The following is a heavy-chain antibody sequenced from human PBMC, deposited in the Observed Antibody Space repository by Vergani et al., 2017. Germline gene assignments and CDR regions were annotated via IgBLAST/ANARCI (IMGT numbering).Heavy chain of an antibody. V-gene: IGHV1-69*01. CDR2: IIPIFGTA. D-gene: IGHD2-21*02. CDR3: ARSWCGGDCPRDYYGMDV. CDR1: GVTFSSYA. Sequence: QVQLVQSGAEVKKPGSSVKVSCKASGVTFSSYAISWVRQAPGQGLEWMGGIIPIFGTANYAQKFQGRVTITADESTSTAYMELSSLRSEDTAVYYCARSWCGGDCPRDYYGMDVWGQGTTVTVSS. J-gene: IGHJ6*02.